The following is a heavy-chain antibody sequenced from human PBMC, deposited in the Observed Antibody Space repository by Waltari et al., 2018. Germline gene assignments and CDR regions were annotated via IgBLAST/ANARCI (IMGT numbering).Heavy chain of an antibody. CDR3: ARGGGSYENWYFDL. D-gene: IGHD1-26*01. CDR2: MSPKTGNA. J-gene: IGHJ2*01. V-gene: IGHV1-8*01. CDR1: GYTFTSYE. Sequence: QVQLVQSGAEVKKPGASVKVSCKASGYTFTSYEINWVRQATGEGLEWMGWMSPKTGNAGYAHNFQGRVTMTSNTSFSTAYMELSDLKSEDTAVYYCARGGGSYENWYFDLWGRGTLVTVSS.